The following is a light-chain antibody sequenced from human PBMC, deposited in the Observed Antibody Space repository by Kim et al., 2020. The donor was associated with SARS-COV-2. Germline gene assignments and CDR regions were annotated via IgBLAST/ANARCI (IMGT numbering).Light chain of an antibody. CDR1: QSVINNY. V-gene: IGKV3-20*01. Sequence: EIVLTQSPGTLSLSPEERATLSCKTTQSVINNYLAWYQQKPGQAPRLVISGVSRRATGIPDRFSGSGSGTDFTLTISRLEPEDFAVYYCQQYGYSSTFGQGTKVDIK. J-gene: IGKJ1*01. CDR3: QQYGYSST. CDR2: GVS.